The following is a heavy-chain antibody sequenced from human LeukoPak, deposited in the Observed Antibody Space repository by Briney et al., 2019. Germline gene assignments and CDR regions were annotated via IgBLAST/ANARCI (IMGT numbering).Heavy chain of an antibody. CDR3: SRGGANDL. CDR1: GGSITSDY. D-gene: IGHD4/OR15-4a*01. V-gene: IGHV4-4*07. J-gene: IGHJ5*02. Sequence: PSETLSLTCTVVGGSITSDYWSWIRQPAGKGLEWIGRIFTSGSTAYNPSLKSRVTMPLDTSKNQFFLKLSSVAAADTAAYFCSRGGANDLWGQGTLVTVSS. CDR2: IFTSGST.